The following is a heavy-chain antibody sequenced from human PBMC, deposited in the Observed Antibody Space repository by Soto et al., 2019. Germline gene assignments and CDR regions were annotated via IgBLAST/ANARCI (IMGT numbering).Heavy chain of an antibody. CDR3: AREDRYTFGFGGWTDP. CDR2: IDAGNGNM. CDR1: GYTFTRYT. J-gene: IGHJ5*02. D-gene: IGHD5-18*01. V-gene: IGHV1-3*01. Sequence: QVQLVKSGAEVKKPGASVKVSCKASGYTFTRYTMHWVRQAPGQRLEWMGWIDAGNGNMKYSQKFQGRLTITRDTSASTASMELSSLRSEDTAVYYCAREDRYTFGFGGWTDPWCQGTLLTVSS.